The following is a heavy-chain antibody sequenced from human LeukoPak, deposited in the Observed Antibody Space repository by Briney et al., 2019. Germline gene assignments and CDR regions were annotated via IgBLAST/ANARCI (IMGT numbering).Heavy chain of an antibody. CDR3: ARGLRYFDWLFSPFDY. V-gene: IGHV1-18*01. J-gene: IGHJ4*02. D-gene: IGHD3-9*01. CDR1: GYTFTSYG. CDR2: ISAYNGNT. Sequence: ASVTVSFTASGYTFTSYGISWVRQAPGQGLEWMGWISAYNGNTNYAQKLQGRVTMTTDTSTTTAYMELRSLRSDDTAVYYCARGLRYFDWLFSPFDYWGQGTLVTVSS.